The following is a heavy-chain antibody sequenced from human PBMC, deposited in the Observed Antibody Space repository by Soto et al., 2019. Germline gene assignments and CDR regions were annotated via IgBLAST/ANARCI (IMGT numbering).Heavy chain of an antibody. CDR1: GFTFMSNA. V-gene: IGHV3-23*01. J-gene: IGHJ6*02. CDR3: AKANVAAPGTRFPMDV. D-gene: IGHD6-13*01. Sequence: GGSLRLSCAASGFTFMSNAMTWVRRAPGRGLEWVSGISGDSNNIYYADSVKGRFTISRDNSRNTLFLQMSSLRSEDTAVYYCAKANVAAPGTRFPMDVWGHGTTVTVSS. CDR2: ISGDSNNI.